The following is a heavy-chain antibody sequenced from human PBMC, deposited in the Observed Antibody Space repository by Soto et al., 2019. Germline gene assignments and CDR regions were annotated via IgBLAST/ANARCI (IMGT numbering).Heavy chain of an antibody. V-gene: IGHV3-21*01. J-gene: IGHJ4*02. D-gene: IGHD2-2*01. CDR1: GFTFSSYS. CDR3: ARDPPQDIVVVPAAIEGNYDY. CDR2: ISSSSSYI. Sequence: PGGSLRLSCAASGFTFSSYSMNWVRQAPGKGLEWVSSISSSSSYIYHADSVKGRFTISRDNAKNSLYLQMNSLRAEDTAVYYCARDPPQDIVVVPAAIEGNYDYWGQGTLVTVSS.